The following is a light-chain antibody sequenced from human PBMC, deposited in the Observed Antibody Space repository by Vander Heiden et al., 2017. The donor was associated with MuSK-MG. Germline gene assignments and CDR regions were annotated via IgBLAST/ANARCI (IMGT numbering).Light chain of an antibody. J-gene: IGKJ4*01. CDR3: QQYNSYSLLT. Sequence: DIQMTQSPSTLSASVGDRVTITCRASQYIKKWVAWYQQKPGKAPKLLIYDASNLESGVPSRFNGSGSGTEFTLTISDRQPDDFASYYCQQYNSYSLLTFGGGTKVXIK. V-gene: IGKV1-5*01. CDR1: QYIKKW. CDR2: DAS.